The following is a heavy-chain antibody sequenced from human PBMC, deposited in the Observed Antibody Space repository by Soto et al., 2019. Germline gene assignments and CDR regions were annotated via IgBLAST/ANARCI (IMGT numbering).Heavy chain of an antibody. CDR3: ARWPKLVCLDY. D-gene: IGHD2-8*02. J-gene: IGHJ4*02. V-gene: IGHV4-39*01. CDR1: GGSISSSSYY. CDR2: IYYSGST. Sequence: QLQLQESGPGLVKPSETLSLTCTVSGGSISSSSYYWGWIRQPPGKGLEWIGSIYYSGSTYYNPSPKSRDPISVDMSKHPFPLELSSVSAADTGVYYCARWPKLVCLDYWGQGTLVTVSS.